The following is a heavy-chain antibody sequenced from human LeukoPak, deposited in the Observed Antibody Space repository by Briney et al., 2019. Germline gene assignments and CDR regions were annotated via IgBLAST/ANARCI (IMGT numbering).Heavy chain of an antibody. CDR2: ISVSSTYI. D-gene: IGHD3-22*01. CDR3: VRDWGYDSSGYWQKYFDT. V-gene: IGHV3-21*01. CDR1: GFTFSSYS. J-gene: IGHJ4*02. Sequence: GGSLRLSCAASGFTFSSYSMNWVRQAPGKGLEWVSSISVSSTYIYYADSVRGRFTISRDNAKNTVYLQMNSLRAEDTAVYYCVRDWGYDSSGYWQKYFDTWGQGTLVTVSS.